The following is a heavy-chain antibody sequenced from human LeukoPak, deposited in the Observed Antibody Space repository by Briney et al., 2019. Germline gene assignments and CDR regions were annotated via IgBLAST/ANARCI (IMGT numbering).Heavy chain of an antibody. CDR3: ASGSGSYRTPYYYMDV. D-gene: IGHD3-10*01. CDR1: GFTVSSNY. V-gene: IGHV3-53*01. J-gene: IGHJ6*03. CDR2: IYSGGST. Sequence: PGGSLRLSCAASGFTVSSNYMSWVRQAPGKGLEWVSVIYSGGSTYYADSVKGRFTISRDNSKNTLYLQMNSLRAEDTAVYYCASGSGSYRTPYYYMDVWGQGTLVTVSS.